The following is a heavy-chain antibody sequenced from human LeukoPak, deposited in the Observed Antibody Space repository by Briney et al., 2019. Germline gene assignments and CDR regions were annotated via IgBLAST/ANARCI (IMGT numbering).Heavy chain of an antibody. D-gene: IGHD2-21*02. CDR3: ARGTGVVTDAFNI. V-gene: IGHV1-2*02. CDR2: INPNGGGT. CDR1: GYTFTGYY. Sequence: ASVKVSCKASGYTFTGYYMHWVRQAPGQGLEWMGWINPNGGGTNYAQKFQGRVTMTTDTSISTAYMDPRGLRSDDTAVYYCARGTGVVTDAFNIWGQGTMVTVSS. J-gene: IGHJ3*02.